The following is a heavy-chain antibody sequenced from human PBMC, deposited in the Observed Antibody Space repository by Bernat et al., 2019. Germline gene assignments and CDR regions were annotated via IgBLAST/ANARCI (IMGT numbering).Heavy chain of an antibody. CDR2: IRSKAYGGTT. D-gene: IGHD6-6*01. V-gene: IGHV3-49*04. J-gene: IGHJ5*02. Sequence: EVQLVESGGGLVQPGRSLRLSCTASGFTFGDYAMSWVRQAPGKGLEWVGFIRSKAYGGTTEYAASVKGRFTISRDDSKSIAYLQMNSLKAEDTAVYYCTRGRAQLVGWLQHGTDWFDPWGQGTLVTVSS. CDR1: GFTFGDYA. CDR3: TRGRAQLVGWLQHGTDWFDP.